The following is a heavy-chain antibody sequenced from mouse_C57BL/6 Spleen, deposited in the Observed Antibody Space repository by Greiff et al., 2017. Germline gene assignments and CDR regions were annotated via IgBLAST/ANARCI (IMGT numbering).Heavy chain of an antibody. CDR1: GFTFSDYY. V-gene: IGHV5-16*01. Sequence: EVQLVESEGGLVQPGSSMKLSCTASGFTFSDYYMAWVRQVPEKGLEWVANINYDGSSTYYLDSLKSRFSISRDNAKNILYLQMSSLKSEDTATYYCAREGTTVVPYAMDYWGQGTSVTVSS. J-gene: IGHJ4*01. CDR3: AREGTTVVPYAMDY. CDR2: INYDGSST. D-gene: IGHD1-1*01.